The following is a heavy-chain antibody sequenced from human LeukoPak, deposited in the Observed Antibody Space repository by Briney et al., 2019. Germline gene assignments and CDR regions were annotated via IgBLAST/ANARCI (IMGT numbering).Heavy chain of an antibody. J-gene: IGHJ4*02. CDR3: ARDILGYCSSTSCLDIGY. D-gene: IGHD2-2*01. CDR1: GYTFTGYY. CDR2: INPNSGGT. Sequence: ASVKVSCKASGYTFTGYYMHWVRQAPGQGLEWMGWINPNSGGTTYAQKFQGRVTMTRDTSISTAYMELSRLRSDDTAVYYCARDILGYCSSTSCLDIGYWGQGTLVTVSS. V-gene: IGHV1-2*02.